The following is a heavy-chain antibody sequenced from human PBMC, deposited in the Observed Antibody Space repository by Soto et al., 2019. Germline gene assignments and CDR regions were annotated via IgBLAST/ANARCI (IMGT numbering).Heavy chain of an antibody. CDR3: AKVSRKQWLVHAFDI. V-gene: IGHV3-30*18. CDR1: GFTFSSYG. Sequence: QVQLVESGGGVVQPGRSLRLSCAASGFTFSSYGMHWVRQAPGKGLEWVAVISYDGSNKYYADSVKGRFTISRDNSKNTLYLQMNSLRAEDTAVYYCAKVSRKQWLVHAFDIWGQGTMVTVSS. J-gene: IGHJ3*02. CDR2: ISYDGSNK. D-gene: IGHD6-19*01.